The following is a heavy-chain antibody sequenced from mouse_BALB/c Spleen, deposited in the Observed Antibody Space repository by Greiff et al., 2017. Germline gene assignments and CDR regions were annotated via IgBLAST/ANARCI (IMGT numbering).Heavy chain of an antibody. Sequence: VKVVESGPGLVAPSQSLSITCTVSGFSLTSYGVSWVRQPPGKGLEWLGVIWGDGSTNYHSALISRLSLSKDNSKSQVFLKLNSLQTDDTATYYCAKPDGYYPYYAMDYWGQGTSVTVSS. V-gene: IGHV2-3*01. D-gene: IGHD2-3*01. CDR1: GFSLTSYG. CDR2: IWGDGST. J-gene: IGHJ4*01. CDR3: AKPDGYYPYYAMDY.